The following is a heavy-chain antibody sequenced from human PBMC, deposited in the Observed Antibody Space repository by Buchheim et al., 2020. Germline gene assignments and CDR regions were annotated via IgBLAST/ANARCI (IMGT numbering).Heavy chain of an antibody. CDR3: ARQGTVWYEVDY. Sequence: QLQLLESGPGLVKPSETLSLTCTVSGASISTRNYYWVWIRRPPGKGLESIGSIHYRGNTYYNPSLKSRVTISVDPSENQFSLKLSSVTAADTAVYYCARQGTVWYEVDYWGQGTL. J-gene: IGHJ4*02. CDR1: GASISTRNYY. CDR2: IHYRGNT. V-gene: IGHV4-39*01. D-gene: IGHD6-13*01.